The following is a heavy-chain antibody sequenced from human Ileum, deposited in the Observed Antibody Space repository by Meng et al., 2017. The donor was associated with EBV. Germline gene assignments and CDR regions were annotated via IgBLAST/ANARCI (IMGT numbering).Heavy chain of an antibody. D-gene: IGHD4-23*01. V-gene: IGHV4-30-2*01. CDR3: ARAHPVVYFFDY. J-gene: IGHJ4*02. CDR1: GGAIRSGGHS. CDR2: IQHSGST. Sequence: QAQLQESRSGLVKPSQALSPPWLSSGGAIRSGGHSWSWIRQPPGKGLEWIGDIQHSGSTYYNPSLKSRVTISVDRSRNQFSLKLSSVTAADTAVYYCARAHPVVYFFDYWGQGTLVTVSS.